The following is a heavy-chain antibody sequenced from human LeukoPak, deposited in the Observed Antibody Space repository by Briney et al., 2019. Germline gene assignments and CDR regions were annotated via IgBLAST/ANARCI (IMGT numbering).Heavy chain of an antibody. CDR3: ARSYYYDYRQIDY. V-gene: IGHV4-39*01. D-gene: IGHD3-22*01. Sequence: SETLSLTCTVSGDSISTSSYYWGWIRQPPGKGLEWFGSIYYSGSTYYNPSLKSRVTISVDTSKNQFSLNLYSVTAADTAVFYCARSYYYDYRQIDYWGQGTLVTVSS. CDR1: GDSISTSSYY. J-gene: IGHJ4*02. CDR2: IYYSGST.